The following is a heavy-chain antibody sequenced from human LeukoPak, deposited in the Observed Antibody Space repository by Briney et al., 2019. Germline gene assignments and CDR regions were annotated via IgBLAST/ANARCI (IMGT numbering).Heavy chain of an antibody. Sequence: GGSLRLSCAASGFAFSSYAMSWVRQAPGKGLEWVSAISGSGGSTYYADSVKGRFTISRDNSKNTLYLQMNSLRAEDTAVYYCAKVYSSSWYPDAFDIWGQGTMVTVSS. CDR2: ISGSGGST. D-gene: IGHD6-13*01. CDR1: GFAFSSYA. V-gene: IGHV3-23*01. J-gene: IGHJ3*02. CDR3: AKVYSSSWYPDAFDI.